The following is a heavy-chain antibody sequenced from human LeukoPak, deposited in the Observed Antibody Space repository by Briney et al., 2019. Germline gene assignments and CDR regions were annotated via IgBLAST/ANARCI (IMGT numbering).Heavy chain of an antibody. J-gene: IGHJ4*02. CDR1: GGSISSGGYY. D-gene: IGHD3-10*01. Sequence: SETLSLTCTVSGGSISSGGYYWSWIRQHPGKGLEWIGYIYYSGSTYYNPSLKSRVTISVDTSKNQFSLKLSSVTAADTAVYYCARDEGSYGSGSYYNAYFDYWGQGTLVTVSS. CDR2: IYYSGST. CDR3: ARDEGSYGSGSYYNAYFDY. V-gene: IGHV4-31*03.